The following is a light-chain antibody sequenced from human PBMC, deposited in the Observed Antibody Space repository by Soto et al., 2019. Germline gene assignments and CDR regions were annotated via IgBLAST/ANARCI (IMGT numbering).Light chain of an antibody. J-gene: IGKJ4*02. V-gene: IGKV3-20*01. CDR2: GAS. CDR1: QSVSSNS. CDR3: QQCGSAPLT. Sequence: EIVLTQSPGTLSLSPGERATLSCRASQSVSSNSLAWYQQKPGQAPRLLIYGASSRATGIPDRFSGSGSGTDLTLTISRLEHEDVAVYYCQQCGSAPLTFGGGTKVDIK.